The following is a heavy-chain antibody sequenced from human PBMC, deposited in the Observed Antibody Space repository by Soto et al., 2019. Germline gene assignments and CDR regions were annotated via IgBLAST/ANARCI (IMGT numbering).Heavy chain of an antibody. CDR1: SGSISSSNW. V-gene: IGHV4-4*02. D-gene: IGHD3-3*01. CDR2: IYHSGST. CDR3: ARRVRFLEWLAEYNWFDP. J-gene: IGHJ5*02. Sequence: PSXTLCLTCAVSSGSISSSNWWSWVRQPQVKGLEWIGEIYHSGSTNYNPSLKSRVTISVDKSKNQFSLKLSSVTAADTAVYYCARRVRFLEWLAEYNWFDPWGQGTLVTVSS.